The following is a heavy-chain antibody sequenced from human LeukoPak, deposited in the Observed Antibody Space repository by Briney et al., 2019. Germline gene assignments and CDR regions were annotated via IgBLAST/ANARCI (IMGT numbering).Heavy chain of an antibody. J-gene: IGHJ4*02. D-gene: IGHD3-16*01. V-gene: IGHV6-1*01. Sequence: SQTLSLTCGISGDSVSSNSAGWNWIRQSPSRGLEWLGRTYYRSKWYNDYAVSVKSRITINPDTSKNQFSLQLNSVTPEDTAVYYCTRGGGAHDYWGQGTLVTASS. CDR3: TRGGGAHDY. CDR1: GDSVSSNSAG. CDR2: TYYRSKWYN.